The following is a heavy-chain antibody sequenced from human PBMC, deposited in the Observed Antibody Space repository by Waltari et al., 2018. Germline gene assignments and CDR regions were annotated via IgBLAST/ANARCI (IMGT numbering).Heavy chain of an antibody. CDR3: ARPLLGEWELGYFDY. CDR1: GYTFTGYY. Sequence: QVQLVQSGAEVKKPGASVKVSCKASGYTFTGYYMQWVRQAPGQGLEWMGWINPNSGGTNYAQKFQGRVTMTRDTSISTAYMELSRLRSDDTAVYYCARPLLGEWELGYFDYWGQGTLVTVSS. CDR2: INPNSGGT. D-gene: IGHD1-26*01. J-gene: IGHJ4*02. V-gene: IGHV1-2*02.